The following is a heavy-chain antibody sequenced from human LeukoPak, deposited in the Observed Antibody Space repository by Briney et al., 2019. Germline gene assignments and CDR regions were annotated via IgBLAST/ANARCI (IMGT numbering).Heavy chain of an antibody. D-gene: IGHD4-17*01. CDR2: IIPIFGTA. Sequence: SVKVSCKASGYTFTSYAMNWVRQAPGQGLEWMGGIIPIFGTANYAQKFQGRVTITADESTSTAYMELSSLRSEDTAVYYCAREGRATETTYADYWGQGTLVTVSS. CDR1: GYTFTSYA. J-gene: IGHJ4*02. CDR3: AREGRATETTYADY. V-gene: IGHV1-69*13.